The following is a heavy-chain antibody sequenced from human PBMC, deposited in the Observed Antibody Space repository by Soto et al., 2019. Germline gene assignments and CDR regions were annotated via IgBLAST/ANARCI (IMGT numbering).Heavy chain of an antibody. CDR3: ARVGRAAAGYDY. Sequence: SETLSLTCTVSGGSISSGDYYWSWIRQPPWKGLEWIGYIYYSGSTYYNPSLKSRVTISVDTSKNQFSLKLSSVTAADTAVYYCARVGRAAAGYDYWGQGTLVNVSS. D-gene: IGHD6-13*01. V-gene: IGHV4-30-4*01. J-gene: IGHJ4*02. CDR2: IYYSGST. CDR1: GGSISSGDYY.